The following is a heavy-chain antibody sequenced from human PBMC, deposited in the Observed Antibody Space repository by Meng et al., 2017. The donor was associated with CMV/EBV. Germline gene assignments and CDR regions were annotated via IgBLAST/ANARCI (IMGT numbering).Heavy chain of an antibody. D-gene: IGHD3-3*01. J-gene: IGHJ4*02. CDR3: ASSVKHITIFGVAKTNLNLDY. Sequence: SETLSLTCTVSGGSISSSSYYWGWIRQPPGKGPEWIGSIYYSGSTYYNPSLKSRVTISVDTSKNQFSLKLSSVTAADTAVYYCASSVKHITIFGVAKTNLNLDYWGQGTLVTVSS. CDR2: IYYSGST. V-gene: IGHV4-39*07. CDR1: GGSISSSSYY.